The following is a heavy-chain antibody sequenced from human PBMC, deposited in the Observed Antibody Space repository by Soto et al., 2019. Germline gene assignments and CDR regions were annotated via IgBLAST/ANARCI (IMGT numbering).Heavy chain of an antibody. D-gene: IGHD3-9*01. Sequence: SETLSLTCTVSDDFISSYYWNWIRQPAGKGLEWIGRVSTNGATNYNPPLESRVAMSVDTSKNQFSLKLTSVTAADTAVYFCARADYEILTGSYAMDVWGQGTTVTVSS. J-gene: IGHJ6*02. CDR1: DDFISSYY. V-gene: IGHV4-4*07. CDR3: ARADYEILTGSYAMDV. CDR2: VSTNGAT.